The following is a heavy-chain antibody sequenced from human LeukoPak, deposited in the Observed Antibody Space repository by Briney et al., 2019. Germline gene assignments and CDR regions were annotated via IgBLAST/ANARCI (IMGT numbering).Heavy chain of an antibody. CDR1: GGSVINTNW. D-gene: IGHD3-3*01. V-gene: IGHV4-4*02. CDR3: AREGGFYRPLDY. Sequence: ASETLSPTCGVSGGSVINTNWWTWVRQPPGKGLEWIGEGHLDGRTNYNPSLESRLTMSVDVSENQVSLKLTSVTAADTAVYYCAREGGFYRPLDYSGQGTLVTVSS. J-gene: IGHJ4*02. CDR2: GHLDGRT.